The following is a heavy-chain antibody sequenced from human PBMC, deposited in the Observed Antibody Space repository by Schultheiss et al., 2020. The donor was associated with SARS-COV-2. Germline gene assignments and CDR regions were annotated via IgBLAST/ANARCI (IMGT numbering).Heavy chain of an antibody. CDR3: AKDPFDWLLDHYYGMDV. CDR2: ISYDGSNK. D-gene: IGHD3-9*01. V-gene: IGHV3-30-3*01. Sequence: GGSLRLSCAASGFTFDDYAMHWVRQAPGKGLEWVAVISYDGSNKYYADSVKGRFTISRDNSKNTLYLQMNSLRAEDTAVYYCAKDPFDWLLDHYYGMDVWGQGTTVTVSS. J-gene: IGHJ6*02. CDR1: GFTFDDYA.